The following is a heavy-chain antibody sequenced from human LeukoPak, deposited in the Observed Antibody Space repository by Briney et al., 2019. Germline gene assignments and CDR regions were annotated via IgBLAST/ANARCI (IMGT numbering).Heavy chain of an antibody. J-gene: IGHJ4*02. CDR3: ARSTPFLRFDY. Sequence: SETLSLTCTVSGGSISSYYWSWIRQPPGKGLEWIGYIYHSGSTYYNPSLKSRVTISVDRSKNQFSLKLSSVTAADTAVYYCARSTPFLRFDYWGQGTLVTVSS. CDR2: IYHSGST. CDR1: GGSISSYY. V-gene: IGHV4-59*12. D-gene: IGHD2/OR15-2a*01.